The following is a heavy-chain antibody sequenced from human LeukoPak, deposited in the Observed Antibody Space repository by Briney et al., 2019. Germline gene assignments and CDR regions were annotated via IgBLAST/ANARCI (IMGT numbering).Heavy chain of an antibody. CDR3: ARERTDTSMDY. CDR1: GGSISSGSYY. Sequence: SQTLCLTCTVSGGSISSGSYYWTWIRQPAGKGLEWIGRSYTRGSTNHNPSLKSRVTISLDTSKNQFSLKLISVTAADTAVYFCARERTDTSMDYWGQGTLVTVSS. D-gene: IGHD5-18*01. J-gene: IGHJ4*02. CDR2: SYTRGST. V-gene: IGHV4-61*02.